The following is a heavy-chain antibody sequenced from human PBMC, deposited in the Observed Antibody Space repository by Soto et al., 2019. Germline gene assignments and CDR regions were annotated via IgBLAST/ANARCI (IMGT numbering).Heavy chain of an antibody. CDR3: ARAKAPLYSSSWYWFDP. V-gene: IGHV4-30-2*01. CDR1: GGSISSGGYS. J-gene: IGHJ5*02. CDR2: MYHSGST. D-gene: IGHD6-13*01. Sequence: PSETLSLTCAVSGGSISSGGYSWSWIRQPPGKGLEWIGYMYHSGSTYYNPSLKSRVTISIDRSKNQFSLKLGSVTAADTAVYYCARAKAPLYSSSWYWFDPWGQGTLVTVSS.